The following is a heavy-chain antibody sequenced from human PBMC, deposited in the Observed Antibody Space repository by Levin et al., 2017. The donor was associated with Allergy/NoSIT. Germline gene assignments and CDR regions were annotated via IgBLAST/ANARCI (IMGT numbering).Heavy chain of an antibody. D-gene: IGHD6-19*01. CDR1: GYTFTDFY. CDR2: MKPDSGDT. CDR3: TGGEYRSGWGLFDY. V-gene: IGHV1-2*06. J-gene: IGHJ4*02. Sequence: ASVKVSCKASGYTFTDFYMHWVRQAPGQGLEWMGRMKPDSGDTHYAQKVQGRVTMTRDTSISTAYMELSRLTSDDTAIYYCTGGEYRSGWGLFDYWGQGILDTVSS.